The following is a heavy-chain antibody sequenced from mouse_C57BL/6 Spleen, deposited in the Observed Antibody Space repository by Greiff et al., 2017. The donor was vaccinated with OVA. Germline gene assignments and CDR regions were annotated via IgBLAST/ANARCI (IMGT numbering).Heavy chain of an antibody. CDR2: ISYDGSN. CDR3: AAPHYYGSSYEFAY. J-gene: IGHJ3*01. CDR1: GYSITSGYY. Sequence: EVKLMESGPGLVKPSQSLSLTCSVTGYSITSGYYWNWIRQFPGNKLEWMGYISYDGSNNYNPSLKNRISITRDTSKNQFFLMLNSVTTEDTATYYCAAPHYYGSSYEFAYWGQGTLVTVSA. V-gene: IGHV3-6*01. D-gene: IGHD1-1*01.